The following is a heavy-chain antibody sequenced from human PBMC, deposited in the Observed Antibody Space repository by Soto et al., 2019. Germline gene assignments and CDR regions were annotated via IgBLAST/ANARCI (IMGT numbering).Heavy chain of an antibody. CDR3: ARGWRGYYGSGSYSY. Sequence: QVQLQQWGAGLLKPSETLSLTCAVSGGSFSGYYWSWIRQPPGKGLEWIGEINHSGSTNYNPSLKSRVTISVDTSKNQFSLKLSSVTAADTAVYYCARGWRGYYGSGSYSYWGQGTLVTVSS. J-gene: IGHJ4*02. V-gene: IGHV4-34*01. CDR2: INHSGST. CDR1: GGSFSGYY. D-gene: IGHD3-10*01.